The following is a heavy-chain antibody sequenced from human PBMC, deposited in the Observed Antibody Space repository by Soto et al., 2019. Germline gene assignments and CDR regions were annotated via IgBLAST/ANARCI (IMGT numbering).Heavy chain of an antibody. CDR2: ISYDGSNK. Sequence: GGSLRLSCAASGFTFSSYGMHWVRQAPGKGLEWVAVISYDGSNKYYADSVKGRFTISRDNSKNTLYLQMNSLRAEDTAVYYCAKALLWFGELSLIDYWGQGTLVTVSS. V-gene: IGHV3-30*18. J-gene: IGHJ4*02. CDR1: GFTFSSYG. CDR3: AKALLWFGELSLIDY. D-gene: IGHD3-10*01.